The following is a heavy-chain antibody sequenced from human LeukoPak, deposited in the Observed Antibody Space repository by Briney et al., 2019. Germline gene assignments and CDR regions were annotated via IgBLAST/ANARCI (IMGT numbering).Heavy chain of an antibody. J-gene: IGHJ3*02. CDR1: GFTFSSYA. Sequence: PGGSLRLSCAASGFTFSSYAMHWVRQAPGKGLDWVAVISYDGSNKYYADSVKGRFTISRDNSKNTLYLQMNSLRAEDTAVYYCARVLSYCGGDCFVGAFDIWGQGTMVTVSS. CDR3: ARVLSYCGGDCFVGAFDI. V-gene: IGHV3-30*04. CDR2: ISYDGSNK. D-gene: IGHD2-21*02.